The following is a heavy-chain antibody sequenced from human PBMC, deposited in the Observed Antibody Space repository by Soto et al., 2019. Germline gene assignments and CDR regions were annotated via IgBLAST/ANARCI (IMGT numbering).Heavy chain of an antibody. CDR2: VYYRGRS. CDR1: GGSVSNSNYS. Sequence: SETLSLTCTVSGGSVSNSNYSWGWIRQSPGKGLEWLGSVYYRGRSYSKSSVKSRVTISVDTSKNQFSLNLNSVTASDTAVYYCVRQRTSVLTQAYFDYWGPGSLVTVSS. V-gene: IGHV4-39*01. CDR3: VRQRTSVLTQAYFDY. J-gene: IGHJ4*02. D-gene: IGHD2-8*01.